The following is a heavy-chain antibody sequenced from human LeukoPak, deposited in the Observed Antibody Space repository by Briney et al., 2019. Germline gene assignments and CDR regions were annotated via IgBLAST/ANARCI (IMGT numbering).Heavy chain of an antibody. CDR1: GFTFSTYN. Sequence: GGSLRLSGAASGFTFSTYNMNWVRQAPGKGLEWVSYISAGSSTIFYADSVKGRFTISRDNARDSLYLQMNSLRAEDTAVYYCTRDFRGLSWYFDYWGQGTLVTVSS. CDR3: TRDFRGLSWYFDY. J-gene: IGHJ4*02. V-gene: IGHV3-48*01. D-gene: IGHD3-10*01. CDR2: ISAGSSTI.